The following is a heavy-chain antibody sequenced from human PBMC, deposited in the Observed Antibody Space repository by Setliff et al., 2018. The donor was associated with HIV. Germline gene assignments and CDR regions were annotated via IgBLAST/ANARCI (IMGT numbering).Heavy chain of an antibody. D-gene: IGHD6-13*01. CDR3: ASFTSRIAAAGVFDY. Sequence: GGSLRLSCAASGLIFSNYWMTWVRQAPGKGLEWVASIKPDGSEQYYVDSVKGRFTISRDNAKNSLYLQMNSLRAEDTAVYYCASFTSRIAAAGVFDYWGQGTLVTVSS. J-gene: IGHJ4*02. CDR2: IKPDGSEQ. V-gene: IGHV3-7*01. CDR1: GLIFSNYW.